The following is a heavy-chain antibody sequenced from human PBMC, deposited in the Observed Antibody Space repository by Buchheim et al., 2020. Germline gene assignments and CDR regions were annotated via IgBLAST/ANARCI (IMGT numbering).Heavy chain of an antibody. CDR2: ISYDGSNK. CDR1: GFTFSSYG. CDR3: AKIFGYYDFWSGYRPNPTGFDY. J-gene: IGHJ4*02. Sequence: QVQLVESGGGVVQPGRSLRLSCAASGFTFSSYGMHWVRQAPGKGLEWVAVISYDGSNKYYADSVKGRFTISRDNSKNTLYLQMNSLRAEDTAVYYCAKIFGYYDFWSGYRPNPTGFDYWGQGTL. D-gene: IGHD3-3*01. V-gene: IGHV3-30*18.